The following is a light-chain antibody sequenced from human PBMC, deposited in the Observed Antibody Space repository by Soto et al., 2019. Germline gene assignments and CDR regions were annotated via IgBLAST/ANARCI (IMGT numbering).Light chain of an antibody. CDR2: DAS. CDR3: QQYDNLLALT. CDR1: QSISSW. J-gene: IGKJ4*01. Sequence: DIPMTHSQSSLSACLWDRACIXRQTSQSISSWLAWYQQKPGKAPKLLIYDASNLETGVPSRFSGSGSGTDFTFTISSLQPEDIATYYCQQYDNLLALTFGGGTKVDNK. V-gene: IGKV1-33*01.